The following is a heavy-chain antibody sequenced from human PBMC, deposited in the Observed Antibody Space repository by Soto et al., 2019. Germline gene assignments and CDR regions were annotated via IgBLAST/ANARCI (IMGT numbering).Heavy chain of an antibody. CDR1: GLTFSSYA. CDR2: ISYDGSNK. V-gene: IGHV3-30-3*01. D-gene: IGHD3-22*01. Sequence: GGSLRLSCAASGLTFSSYAMHWVRQAPGKGLEWVAVISYDGSNKYYADSVKGRFTISRDNSKNTLYLQMNSLRAEDTAVYYCARDRSHRLDYYDSSGPYYWGQGTLVTVSS. J-gene: IGHJ4*02. CDR3: ARDRSHRLDYYDSSGPYY.